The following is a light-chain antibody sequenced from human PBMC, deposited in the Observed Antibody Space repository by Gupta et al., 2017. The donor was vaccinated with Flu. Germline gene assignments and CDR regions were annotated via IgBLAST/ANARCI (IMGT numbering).Light chain of an antibody. CDR1: QSIGST. J-gene: IGKJ2*01. V-gene: IGKV6D-21*02. CDR3: QQTTSLPQT. CDR2: YAS. Sequence: EIVLTQSPDFQSVAPKEKVTITCRASQSIGSTLHWYQQKPDQSPKLLIKYASQSLSGVPSRFSGSGSGTDFTLTIDGLEPEDAAAYYCQQTTSLPQTFGQGTKLEIK.